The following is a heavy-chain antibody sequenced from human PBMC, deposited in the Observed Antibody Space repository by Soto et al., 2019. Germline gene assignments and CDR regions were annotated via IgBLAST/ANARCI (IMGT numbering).Heavy chain of an antibody. J-gene: IGHJ6*02. CDR2: IKSKTDGGTT. CDR3: TTRNHIVVVPAATNTPPSMEV. Sequence: PGGSLRLSCAASGFTFFDYYMDWVRQAPGKGLEWVGRIKSKTDGGTTDYAAPVKGRFTISRDESKNTLYLQMNSLKTEDTAVYYCTTRNHIVVVPAATNTPPSMEVRGQGTTVSV. CDR1: GFTFFDYY. V-gene: IGHV3-15*07. D-gene: IGHD2-2*01.